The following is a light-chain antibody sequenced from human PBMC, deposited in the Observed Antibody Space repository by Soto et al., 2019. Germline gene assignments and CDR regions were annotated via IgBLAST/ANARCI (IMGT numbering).Light chain of an antibody. CDR1: TSDIGGYDF. V-gene: IGLV2-11*01. CDR2: DVS. CDR3: CSYAGSYTFWV. Sequence: QSALTQPRSVSGSPGQSATISCTGTTSDIGGYDFVSWYQQHPGKAPKLMIYDVSKRPSEVPDRFSGSKSGNTASLTISGLQAEDEADYYCCSYAGSYTFWVFGGGTKLTVL. J-gene: IGLJ3*02.